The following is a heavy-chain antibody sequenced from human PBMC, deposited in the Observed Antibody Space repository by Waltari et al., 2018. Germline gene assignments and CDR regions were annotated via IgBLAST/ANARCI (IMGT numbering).Heavy chain of an antibody. CDR3: AGQIAVAGGMDY. V-gene: IGHV4-39*07. CDR2: IYYSGST. CDR1: GGSISSRSYY. D-gene: IGHD6-19*01. J-gene: IGHJ4*02. Sequence: QLQLQESGPGLVKPSETLSLTCTVSGGSISSRSYYWGWIRQPPGKGLEWIGSIYYSGSTYYNPSLKSRVTISVDTSKNQFSLKLSSVTAADTAVYYCAGQIAVAGGMDYWGQGTLVTVSS.